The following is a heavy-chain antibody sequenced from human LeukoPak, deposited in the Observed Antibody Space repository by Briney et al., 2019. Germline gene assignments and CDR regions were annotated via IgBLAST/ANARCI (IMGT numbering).Heavy chain of an antibody. CDR1: GYTFSNYA. D-gene: IGHD4-23*01. J-gene: IGHJ3*02. V-gene: IGHV1-3*01. CDR2: INAGDGAT. CDR3: ARESYGGYQFDI. Sequence: RASVNVSCKASGYTFSNYAVHWVRQAPGQRLEWMGRINAGDGATNYSQKFQGRVTITRDTSASTAHMELSSLRSEDTALYYCARESYGGYQFDIWGQGTVVTVSS.